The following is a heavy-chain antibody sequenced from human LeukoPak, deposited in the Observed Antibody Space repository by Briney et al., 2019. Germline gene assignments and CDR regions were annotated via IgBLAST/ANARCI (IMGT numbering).Heavy chain of an antibody. J-gene: IGHJ3*02. V-gene: IGHV1-69*13. Sequence: SVKVSCKASGGTFSSYAISWVRQAPGQGLEWMGGIIPIFGTANYAQKFQGRVTITADESTSTAYMELSSLRSEDTAVYYCARDGVVGDAFDIWGQGTMVTVSS. CDR1: GGTFSSYA. D-gene: IGHD2-2*01. CDR3: ARDGVVGDAFDI. CDR2: IIPIFGTA.